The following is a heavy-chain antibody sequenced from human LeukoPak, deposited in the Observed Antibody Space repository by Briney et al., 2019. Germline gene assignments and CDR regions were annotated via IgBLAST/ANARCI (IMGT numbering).Heavy chain of an antibody. CDR3: ARSPRIAVAGTVWFDP. J-gene: IGHJ5*02. CDR1: VGSLIISRYY. D-gene: IGHD6-19*01. Sequence: SEALCVTCAVPVGSLIISRYYWGWIRQPPGKGLEWIGCIYYSGSTYYNRALKSRVCISVDTAKNQFSLKRSSVTAANTAVYYCARSPRIAVAGTVWFDPRGQGTLVTVSS. CDR2: IYYSGST. V-gene: IGHV4-39*07.